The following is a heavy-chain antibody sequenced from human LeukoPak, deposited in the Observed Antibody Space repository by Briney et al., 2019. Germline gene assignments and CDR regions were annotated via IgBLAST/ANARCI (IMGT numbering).Heavy chain of an antibody. Sequence: PGGSLRLSCAASGFTFSSYAMSWVRQAPGKGLEWVSAISGSGGSTYYADSVKGRFTISRDNSKNTLCLQMNSLRAEDTAVYYCAKVPSSSDWYWDYWGQGTLVTVSS. CDR3: AKVPSSSDWYWDY. J-gene: IGHJ4*02. CDR1: GFTFSSYA. D-gene: IGHD6-19*01. CDR2: ISGSGGST. V-gene: IGHV3-23*01.